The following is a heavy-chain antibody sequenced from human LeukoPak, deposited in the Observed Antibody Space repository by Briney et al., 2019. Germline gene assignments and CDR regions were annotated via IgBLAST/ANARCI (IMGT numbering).Heavy chain of an antibody. D-gene: IGHD2-8*01. Sequence: GGSLRLSCAASGFTFSSDAMSWVRQAPGKGLEWVSAISGSGGSTFYADSVKGRFTISRDNSKNTLYLQMNSLRAEDTAVYYCARRRRGLNSDFDYWGLGALVTVSS. CDR1: GFTFSSDA. CDR2: ISGSGGST. CDR3: ARRRRGLNSDFDY. J-gene: IGHJ4*02. V-gene: IGHV3-23*01.